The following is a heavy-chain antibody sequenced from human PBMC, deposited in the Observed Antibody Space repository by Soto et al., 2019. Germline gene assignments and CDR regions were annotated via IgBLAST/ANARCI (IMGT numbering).Heavy chain of an antibody. D-gene: IGHD6-19*01. CDR2: MNPNRANT. CDR3: ARGPRRAQWLVLKKNNWFDP. Sequence: ASVKVSCKASGYTFTSYDINWLGQATGQALEWLGWMNPNRANTGYAQKFQGRVTMTRNTSISTAYMELSSLRSEDTAVYDWARGPRRAQWLVLKKNNWFDPWGQGTLVTVSS. CDR1: GYTFTSYD. V-gene: IGHV1-8*01. J-gene: IGHJ5*02.